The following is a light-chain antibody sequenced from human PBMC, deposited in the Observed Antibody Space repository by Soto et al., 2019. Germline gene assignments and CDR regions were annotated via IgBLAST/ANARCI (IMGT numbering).Light chain of an antibody. Sequence: EIAMTQSPVTLSVSPGERATLSCRASQSVTSKLARYQQKPGQAPRLLSYGAFARATGIPARFSGSGSGTEFTLSISILQSEEFAVYYCQQYNNWPQTFGQGTKLEIK. CDR1: QSVTSK. V-gene: IGKV3-15*01. CDR3: QQYNNWPQT. CDR2: GAF. J-gene: IGKJ2*01.